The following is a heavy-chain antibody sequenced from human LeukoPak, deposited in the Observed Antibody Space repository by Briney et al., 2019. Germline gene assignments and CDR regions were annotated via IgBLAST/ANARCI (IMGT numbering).Heavy chain of an antibody. CDR1: GGSISSGGYS. CDR2: IYYSGST. J-gene: IGHJ4*02. Sequence: PSETLSLTCAVSGGSISSGGYSWSWIRQPPGKGLEWIGYIYYSGSTYYNPSLKSRVTISVDTSKNQFSLKLSSVTAADTAVYYCATSGYSYGLDYWGQGTLVTVSS. V-gene: IGHV4-30-4*07. CDR3: ATSGYSYGLDY. D-gene: IGHD5-18*01.